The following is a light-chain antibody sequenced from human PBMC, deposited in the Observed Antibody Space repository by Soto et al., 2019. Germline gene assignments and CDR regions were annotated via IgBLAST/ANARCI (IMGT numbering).Light chain of an antibody. CDR1: QSVGSN. CDR2: GAS. CDR3: QQYNNWPPWT. V-gene: IGKV3-15*01. Sequence: EIVMTQTQTTLSVSPGERATLSCRASQSVGSNLAWYQQKPGQAPRLLIYGASTRATGIPARFSGSGSGTEFTLTITSLQSEDFAVYYCQQYNNWPPWTFGQGTKVDI. J-gene: IGKJ1*01.